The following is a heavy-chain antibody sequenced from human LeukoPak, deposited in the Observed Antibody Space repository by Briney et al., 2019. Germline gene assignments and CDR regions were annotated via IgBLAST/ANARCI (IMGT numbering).Heavy chain of an antibody. J-gene: IGHJ4*02. D-gene: IGHD6-19*01. Sequence: GGSLRLSCAASGFTFSSHAMHWVRQAPGKGLEWVAVISYDGSNKYYADSVKGRFTISRDNSKNTLYLQMNSLRAEDTAVYYCARDAGYSSGWLDYWGQGTLVTVSS. V-gene: IGHV3-30-3*01. CDR1: GFTFSSHA. CDR2: ISYDGSNK. CDR3: ARDAGYSSGWLDY.